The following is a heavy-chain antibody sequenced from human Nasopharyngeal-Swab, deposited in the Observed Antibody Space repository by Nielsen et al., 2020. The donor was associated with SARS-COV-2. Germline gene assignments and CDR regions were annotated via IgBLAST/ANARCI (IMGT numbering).Heavy chain of an antibody. CDR2: ISGSGGST. CDR3: AKVLGATTSFDY. CDR1: GFTFNNYA. J-gene: IGHJ4*02. D-gene: IGHD1-26*01. Sequence: GESLKISCIASGFTFNNYAMAWVRQAPGKGLEWVSAISGSGGSTYYADSVKGRFTISRDNSKNTLYLQMNSLRAEDTAVYYCAKVLGATTSFDYWGQGTLVTVSS. V-gene: IGHV3-23*01.